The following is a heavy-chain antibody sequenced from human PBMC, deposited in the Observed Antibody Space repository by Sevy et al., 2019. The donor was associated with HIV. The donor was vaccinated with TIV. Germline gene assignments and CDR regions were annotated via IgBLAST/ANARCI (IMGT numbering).Heavy chain of an antibody. V-gene: IGHV3-11*01. D-gene: IGHD3-22*01. CDR1: GFTFSDYY. CDR3: ARPMIVVVITAFDI. CDR2: ISSSGSTI. J-gene: IGHJ3*02. Sequence: GGSLRLSCAASGFTFSDYYMSWIRQAPGKGLEWVSYISSSGSTIYYADSVKGRFTISRDNAKNSLYLQMNSLRAEDTAVYYCARPMIVVVITAFDIWGQGTMVTVSS.